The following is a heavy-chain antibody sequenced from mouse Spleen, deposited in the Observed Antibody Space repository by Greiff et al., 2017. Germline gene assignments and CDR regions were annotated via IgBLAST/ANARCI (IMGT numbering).Heavy chain of an antibody. J-gene: IGHJ4*01. Sequence: VQLQQSGAELVKPGASVKLSCKASGYSFTSYWMHWVKQRPGQGLEWMGMIHPDSDSTNYNEKFSKKSTLTVDKSSSTAYMQLNSLTYEDSAIYYCARDQYFAMDSWGQGTSVTVSS. CDR2: IHPDSDST. CDR1: GYSFTSYW. CDR3: ARDQYFAMDS. V-gene: IGHV1-64*01.